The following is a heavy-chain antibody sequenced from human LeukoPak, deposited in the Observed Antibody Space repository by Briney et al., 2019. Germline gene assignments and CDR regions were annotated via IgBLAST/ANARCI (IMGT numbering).Heavy chain of an antibody. J-gene: IGHJ4*02. CDR1: GGAISIGRYY. CDR3: ARGGYAYYFDY. Sequence: SETLSLTCSVSGGAISIGRYYWGWIRQPPGKGLEWIGEINHSGSTNYNPSLKSRVTISVDTSKNQFSLKLSSVTAADTAVYYCARGGYAYYFDYWGQGTLVTVSS. CDR2: INHSGST. V-gene: IGHV4-39*07. D-gene: IGHD5-18*01.